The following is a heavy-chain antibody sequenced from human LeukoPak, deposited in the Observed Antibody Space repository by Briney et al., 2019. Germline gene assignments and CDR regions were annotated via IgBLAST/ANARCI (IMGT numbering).Heavy chain of an antibody. CDR2: ISSSGSTI. CDR1: GFSFSSYA. V-gene: IGHV3-48*03. J-gene: IGHJ4*02. CDR3: ARTYYDILTGYRVIDY. D-gene: IGHD3-9*01. Sequence: PGRSLRLSCAASGFSFSSYAMHWVRQAPGKGLEWVSYISSSGSTIYYADSVKGRFTISRDNAKNSLYLQMNSLRAEDTAVYYCARTYYDILTGYRVIDYWGQGTLVTVSS.